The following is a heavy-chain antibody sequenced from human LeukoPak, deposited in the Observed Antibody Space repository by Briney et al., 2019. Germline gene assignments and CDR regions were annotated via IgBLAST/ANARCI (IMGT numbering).Heavy chain of an antibody. CDR2: IIPKLDTT. J-gene: IGHJ4*02. CDR1: GGTFSSFA. Sequence: GASVKVSCKASGGTFSSFAISWVRQVPGQGLEWLGVIIPKLDTTTYAQTLQGRVTITADESTTTAYMELRSLRFEDTAVYYCASTLGFCADGVCYKGKYFDYWGQGTLVTVSS. CDR3: ASTLGFCADGVCYKGKYFDY. D-gene: IGHD2-8*01. V-gene: IGHV1-69*13.